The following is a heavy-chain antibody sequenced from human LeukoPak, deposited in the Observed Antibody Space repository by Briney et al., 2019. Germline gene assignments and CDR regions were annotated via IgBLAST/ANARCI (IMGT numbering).Heavy chain of an antibody. CDR1: GFTFSSYN. CDR3: ARSGGNAFDV. V-gene: IGHV3-21*01. Sequence: GGSLRLSCAASGFTFSSYNMNWVRQAPGKGLEWVSSISSGSSYIYYADSVKGRFTISRDNAKNSLYLQMNSLRAEDTALYYCARSGGNAFDVWGQGTMVTVSS. J-gene: IGHJ3*01. CDR2: ISSGSSYI. D-gene: IGHD2-8*02.